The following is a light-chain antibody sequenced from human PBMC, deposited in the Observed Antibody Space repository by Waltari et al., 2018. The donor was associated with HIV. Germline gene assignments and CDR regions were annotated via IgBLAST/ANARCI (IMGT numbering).Light chain of an antibody. CDR2: TTS. V-gene: IGKV1-39*01. Sequence: DIQMTQSPSSLSASVGDRVTITCRASQTIATYLNWYQQKPGKAPKLLFYTTSTLQRGVPSRFSGSGAGRECTRTVSYLQPEDFATYFCQQTYTMPRGTFGQGTKVEFK. J-gene: IGKJ1*01. CDR1: QTIATY. CDR3: QQTYTMPRGT.